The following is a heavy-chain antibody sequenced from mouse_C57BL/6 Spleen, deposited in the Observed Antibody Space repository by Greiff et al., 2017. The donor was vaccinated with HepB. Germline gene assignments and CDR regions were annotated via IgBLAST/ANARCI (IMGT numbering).Heavy chain of an antibody. D-gene: IGHD2-1*01. CDR3: ASPPVYPFAY. V-gene: IGHV5-4*01. Sequence: EVQLVESGGGLVKPGGSLKLSCAASGFTFSSYAMSWVRQTPEKRLEWVATISDGGSYTYYPDNVKGRFTISRDNAKNNLYLQMSHLKSEDTAMYYCASPPVYPFAYWGQGTLVTVSA. CDR2: ISDGGSYT. CDR1: GFTFSSYA. J-gene: IGHJ3*01.